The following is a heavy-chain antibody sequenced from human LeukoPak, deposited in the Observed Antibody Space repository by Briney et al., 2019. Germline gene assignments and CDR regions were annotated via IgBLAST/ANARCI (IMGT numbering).Heavy chain of an antibody. CDR2: INGDGNT. CDR3: AKDIGGGLLEY. D-gene: IGHD2-15*01. J-gene: IGHJ4*02. V-gene: IGHV3-43*02. Sequence: GGCLRLSCAASGFSFGANSMHWARQVPGKGLEWVSLINGDGNTYYAASVNGRFTVSRDNSKNSLYLQMSSLRPEDTALYYCAKDIGGGLLEYWGQGTLVTVSS. CDR1: GFSFGANS.